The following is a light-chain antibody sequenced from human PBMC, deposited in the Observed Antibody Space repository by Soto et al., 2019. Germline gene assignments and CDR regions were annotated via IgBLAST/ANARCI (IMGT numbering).Light chain of an antibody. CDR3: QTWATGIRV. J-gene: IGLJ3*02. Sequence: QPVLTQSPSASASLGASVKLTCTLSSGHSSYAIAWHQQQPEKGPRYLMKLNSDGSHSKGDGIPDRFSGSSSGAERYLTISSLQSEDEADYYCQTWATGIRVFGGGTTLTVL. CDR2: LNSDGSH. V-gene: IGLV4-69*01. CDR1: SGHSSYA.